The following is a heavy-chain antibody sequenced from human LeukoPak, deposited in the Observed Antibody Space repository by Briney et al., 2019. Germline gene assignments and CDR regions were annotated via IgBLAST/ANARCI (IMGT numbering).Heavy chain of an antibody. Sequence: ASVKVSCKASGYTFTCYYMHWVRQAPGQGLEWMGWINPNSGGTNYAQKFQGRVTMTRDTSISTAYMELSRLRSDDTAVYYCARDLLTRGAAAGKNWGQGTLVTVSS. CDR2: INPNSGGT. V-gene: IGHV1-2*02. CDR3: ARDLLTRGAAAGKN. J-gene: IGHJ4*02. CDR1: GYTFTCYY. D-gene: IGHD6-13*01.